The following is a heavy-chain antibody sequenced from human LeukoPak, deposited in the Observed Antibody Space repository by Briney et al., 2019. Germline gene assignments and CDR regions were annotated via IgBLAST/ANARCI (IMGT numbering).Heavy chain of an antibody. CDR3: ATGIGYGIDY. D-gene: IGHD5-18*01. CDR2: FDPEDGET. CDR1: GGTFSSYA. J-gene: IGHJ4*02. Sequence: ASVKVSCKASGGTFSSYAISWVRQAPGQGLEWMGGFDPEDGETIYAQKFQGRVTMTEDTSTDTAYMELSSLRSEDTAVYYCATGIGYGIDYWGQGTLVTVSS. V-gene: IGHV1-24*01.